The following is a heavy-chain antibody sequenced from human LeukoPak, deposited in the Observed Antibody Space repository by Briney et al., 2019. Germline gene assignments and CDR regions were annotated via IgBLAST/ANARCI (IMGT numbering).Heavy chain of an antibody. D-gene: IGHD1-26*01. CDR3: ARDLRSDSNWFDP. V-gene: IGHV1-46*01. Sequence: ASVKISSKASGYTFTIYYIHWVRQAPRQGLEWMGMINPSGGSTSYAQKFKGRVTVTRATSTSTVYMELSSLRSEDTAVYYCARDLRSDSNWFDPWGQGTLVTVSS. CDR2: INPSGGST. CDR1: GYTFTIYY. J-gene: IGHJ5*02.